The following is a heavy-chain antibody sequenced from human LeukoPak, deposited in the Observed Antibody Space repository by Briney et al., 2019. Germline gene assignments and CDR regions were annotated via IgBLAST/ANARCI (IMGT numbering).Heavy chain of an antibody. D-gene: IGHD3-16*01. J-gene: IGHJ6*02. Sequence: PGGSLRLSCAVSGFTFSSYAMSWVRQAPGKGLEWVSYISSSSSTIYYADSAKGRFTISRDNAKNSLYLEMNSLRAEDTAVYYCARDLAHYYGMDVWGQGTTVTVSS. CDR1: GFTFSSYA. V-gene: IGHV3-48*01. CDR2: ISSSSSTI. CDR3: ARDLAHYYGMDV.